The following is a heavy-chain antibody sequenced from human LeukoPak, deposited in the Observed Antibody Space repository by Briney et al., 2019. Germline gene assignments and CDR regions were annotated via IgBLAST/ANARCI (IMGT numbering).Heavy chain of an antibody. V-gene: IGHV4-59*01. J-gene: IGHJ5*02. CDR1: GDSISTSY. D-gene: IGHD4-17*01. Sequence: SETLSLTCIVSGDSISTSYWNWIRQPPGKGLEWVGYIHYSGNTNYNPSLKNRVTISVDTSKNQFSLKLSTVTATDTAVYYCARDQDADSGIWFDPWGQGTLATVSS. CDR3: ARDQDADSGIWFDP. CDR2: IHYSGNT.